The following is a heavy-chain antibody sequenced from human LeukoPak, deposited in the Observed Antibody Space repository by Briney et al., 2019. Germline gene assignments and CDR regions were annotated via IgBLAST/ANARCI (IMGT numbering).Heavy chain of an antibody. CDR1: GFTLSSYN. J-gene: IGHJ4*02. D-gene: IGHD2-2*01. CDR3: ARATLSRVSLLDY. CDR2: IGTTNTI. Sequence: GGSLRLSCAASGFTLSSYNMNWVRQAPGKGPEWVSYIGTTNTIYYADSVRGRFTISRDNAENSVFLQMNSLRAEDTAVYYCARATLSRVSLLDYWGQGSLVTVSS. V-gene: IGHV3-48*01.